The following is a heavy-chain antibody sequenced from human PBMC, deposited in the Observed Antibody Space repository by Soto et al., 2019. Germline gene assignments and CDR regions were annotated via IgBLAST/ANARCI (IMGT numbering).Heavy chain of an antibody. CDR1: VGTLSSYA. Sequence: AXSVKVSCKASVGTLSSYAIRWVRQAPGQGLEWMGGIIPIFGTANYAQKFQGRVTITADKSTRTAYMELSSLRSEDTALYYCARGLVTMVRDYGMDVWGQGTTVTASS. V-gene: IGHV1-69*06. J-gene: IGHJ6*02. D-gene: IGHD3-10*01. CDR3: ARGLVTMVRDYGMDV. CDR2: IIPIFGTA.